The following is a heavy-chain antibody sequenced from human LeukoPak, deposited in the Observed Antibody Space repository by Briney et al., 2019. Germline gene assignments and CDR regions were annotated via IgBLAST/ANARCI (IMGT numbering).Heavy chain of an antibody. Sequence: GGSLRLSCAASGFTFSNAWMSWVRQAQGKGLEWVGRIKSKTDGGTTDYAAPVKGRFTISRDDSKNTLYLQMNSLKTDDTAVYYCTTPRWDIVVVPAAKSFDPWGQGTLVTVSS. J-gene: IGHJ5*02. CDR2: IKSKTDGGTT. CDR1: GFTFSNAW. V-gene: IGHV3-15*01. D-gene: IGHD2-2*01. CDR3: TTPRWDIVVVPAAKSFDP.